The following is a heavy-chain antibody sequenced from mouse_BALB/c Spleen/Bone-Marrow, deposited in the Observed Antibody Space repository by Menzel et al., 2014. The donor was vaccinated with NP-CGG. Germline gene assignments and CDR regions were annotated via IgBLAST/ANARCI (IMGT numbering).Heavy chain of an antibody. V-gene: IGHV1-87*01. CDR3: ASPYGNYDAMDY. J-gene: IGHJ4*01. Sequence: QVQLQQSGAELARPGASVKLSCKASGYTFTSYWMQWVKQGPGQGLEWIGAIYPEDGDTRYTQKFRGKATLTADKSSNTAYMQLSSLTSEDSAVYFCASPYGNYDAMDYWGQGTSVTVSS. CDR2: IYPEDGDT. D-gene: IGHD2-1*01. CDR1: GYTFTSYW.